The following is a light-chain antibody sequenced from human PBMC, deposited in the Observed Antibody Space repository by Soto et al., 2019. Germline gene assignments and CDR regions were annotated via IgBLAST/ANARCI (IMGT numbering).Light chain of an antibody. CDR2: DVS. CDR1: SSDVGGYNY. Sequence: QSALTQPASVSGSPGQSITISCTGTSSDVGGYNYVSWYQQHPGKAPKLMIYDVSNRPSGVSNRFSGSKSGNTASLTISGLQAEDEADYYCNSYTSSSTLLFGGGTTLTVL. CDR3: NSYTSSSTLL. V-gene: IGLV2-14*01. J-gene: IGLJ2*01.